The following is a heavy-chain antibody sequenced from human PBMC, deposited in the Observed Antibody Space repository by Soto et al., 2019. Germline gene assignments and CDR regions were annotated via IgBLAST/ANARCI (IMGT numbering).Heavy chain of an antibody. V-gene: IGHV3-23*01. CDR1: GFTFSSYA. Sequence: GGSLRLSCAASGFTFSSYAMSWVRQAPGKGLEWVSAISGSGGSTYYADSVKGRFTISRDNSKNTLYLQMNSLRAEDTAVYYCAKDMDVSSGYSYFRLCTFDNWGQGTMVTVSS. J-gene: IGHJ3*02. CDR3: AKDMDVSSGYSYFRLCTFDN. CDR2: ISGSGGST. D-gene: IGHD3-22*01.